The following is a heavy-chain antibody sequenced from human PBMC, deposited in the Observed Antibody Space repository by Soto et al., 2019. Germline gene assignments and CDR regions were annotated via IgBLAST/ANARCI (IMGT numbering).Heavy chain of an antibody. CDR2: ISHDGSNK. V-gene: IGHV3-30*18. CDR1: GFTFSSYG. Sequence: QVQLVESGGGVVQPGRSLRLSCAASGFTFSSYGMHWVRQAPGKGLEWVAVISHDGSNKDYADSVKGRFTISRDSSKNTLYLQMNRLRAEDTAVYYCAKETYSGPLDYWGQGTLVTVSS. J-gene: IGHJ4*02. D-gene: IGHD2-15*01. CDR3: AKETYSGPLDY.